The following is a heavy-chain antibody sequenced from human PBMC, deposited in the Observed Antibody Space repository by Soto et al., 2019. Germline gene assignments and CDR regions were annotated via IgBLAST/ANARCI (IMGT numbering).Heavy chain of an antibody. CDR2: IYYSGST. V-gene: IGHV4-30-4*01. CDR1: GGSISSGDYY. Sequence: PSETLSLTCTVSGGSISSGDYYWSWIRQPPGKGLEWIGYIYYSGSTYYNPSLRSRATISVDTSKNQFSLKLSSVTAADTAVYYCARDRDYDYVWGSYRPYYYYYGMDVWGQGTKVTVS. J-gene: IGHJ6*02. CDR3: ARDRDYDYVWGSYRPYYYYYGMDV. D-gene: IGHD3-16*02.